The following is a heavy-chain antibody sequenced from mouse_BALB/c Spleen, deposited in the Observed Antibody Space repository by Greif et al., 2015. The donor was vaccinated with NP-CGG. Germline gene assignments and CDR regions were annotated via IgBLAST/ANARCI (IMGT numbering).Heavy chain of an antibody. CDR3: ARSGTARFAY. D-gene: IGHD1-2*01. J-gene: IGHJ3*01. CDR2: IRNKANGYTT. CDR1: GFTFTDYY. V-gene: IGHV7-3*02. Sequence: VQLQQSGGGLVQPGGSLRLSCATSGFTFTDYYMSWVRQPPGKALEWLGFIRNKANGYTTEYSASVKGRFTISRDNSQSILYLQMNTPRAEDSATYYCARSGTARFAYWGQGTLVTVSA.